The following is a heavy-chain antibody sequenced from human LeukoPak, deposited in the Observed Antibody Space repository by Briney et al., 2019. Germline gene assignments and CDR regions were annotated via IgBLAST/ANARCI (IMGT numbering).Heavy chain of an antibody. CDR2: INHSGST. D-gene: IGHD6-19*01. J-gene: IGHJ4*02. CDR1: GGSFSGYY. V-gene: IGHV4-34*01. Sequence: PSETLSLTCAVYGGSFSGYYWSWIRQPPGKGLEWIGEINHSGSTKYNPSLKSRVTLSVDTSKNQFSLKLSSVTAAETAVYYCARNDSVAGTTFVYWRQETLVTV. CDR3: ARNDSVAGTTFVY.